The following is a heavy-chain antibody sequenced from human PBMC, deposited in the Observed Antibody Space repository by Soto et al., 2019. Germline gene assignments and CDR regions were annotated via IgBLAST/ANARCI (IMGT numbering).Heavy chain of an antibody. D-gene: IGHD6-19*01. Sequence: QVQLVESGGGGVQPGRSLRLSCAASGFTFSSYGMHWVRQAPGKGLEWVAVISYDGRNKYYADSVKGRFTISTDNSKNTLYLQMSSLRAEDTAVYYCVKDGSSGWPYYYGLDVCGQGTTVTVSS. CDR2: ISYDGRNK. V-gene: IGHV3-30*18. CDR1: GFTFSSYG. J-gene: IGHJ6*02. CDR3: VKDGSSGWPYYYGLDV.